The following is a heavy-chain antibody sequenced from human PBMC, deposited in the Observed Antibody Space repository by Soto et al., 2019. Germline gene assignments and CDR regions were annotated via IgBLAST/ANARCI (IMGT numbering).Heavy chain of an antibody. J-gene: IGHJ4*02. V-gene: IGHV4-39*01. CDR2: IYYSGST. Sequence: SETLSLTCTVSGGSISSSSYYWGWIRQPPGKGLEWIGSIYYSGSTYYNPSLKSRVTISVDTSKNQFSLKLSSVTAADTAVYYCARPRTTGPYIDYWGQGTLVTVSS. D-gene: IGHD1-7*01. CDR3: ARPRTTGPYIDY. CDR1: GGSISSSSYY.